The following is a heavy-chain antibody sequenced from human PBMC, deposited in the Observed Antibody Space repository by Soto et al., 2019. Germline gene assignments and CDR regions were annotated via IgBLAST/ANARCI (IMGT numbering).Heavy chain of an antibody. CDR3: ARGPRGPDGPGDY. J-gene: IGHJ4*02. V-gene: IGHV1-3*01. CDR1: GYTFTSYA. D-gene: IGHD5-12*01. Sequence: QVQLVQSGAEVKKPGASVKVSCKASGYTFTSYAMHWVRQAPGQRLEWMGWINAGNGNTKYSRKFQGRVTITRDTSASTAYMELSSLRSEDTAVYYCARGPRGPDGPGDYWGQGTLVTVSS. CDR2: INAGNGNT.